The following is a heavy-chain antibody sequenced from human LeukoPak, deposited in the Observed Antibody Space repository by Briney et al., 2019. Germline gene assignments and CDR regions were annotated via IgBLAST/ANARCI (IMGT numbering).Heavy chain of an antibody. J-gene: IGHJ4*02. Sequence: GGSLRLSCVASGFPFSSYWMTWVRQAPGKGLEWVANIKQDGSKKSYVDSVKGRFTISRDNAKNSLYLQMNSLRAEDSAIYYCTRVGYIDEGIDYWGQGTLVTVSS. CDR2: IKQDGSKK. CDR1: GFPFSSYW. D-gene: IGHD5-24*01. V-gene: IGHV3-7*04. CDR3: TRVGYIDEGIDY.